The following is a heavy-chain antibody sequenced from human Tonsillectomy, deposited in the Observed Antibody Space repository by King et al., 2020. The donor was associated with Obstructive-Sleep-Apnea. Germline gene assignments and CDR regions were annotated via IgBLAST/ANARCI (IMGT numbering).Heavy chain of an antibody. Sequence: QLQESGPGLVKPSETLSLTCTVSGGSISSHYWSWIRQPPGKGLEWIGYIYYTGSTNYNPSLNSRVTISVDTSKNQFSLKLSSVTAADTAVYYCAREVAWPVTTTWYFDLWGRGTLVTVSS. CDR1: GGSISSHY. J-gene: IGHJ2*01. V-gene: IGHV4-59*11. CDR3: AREVAWPVTTTWYFDL. D-gene: IGHD4-17*01. CDR2: IYYTGST.